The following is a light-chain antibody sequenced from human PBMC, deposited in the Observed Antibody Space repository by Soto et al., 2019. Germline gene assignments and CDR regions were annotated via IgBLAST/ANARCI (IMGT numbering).Light chain of an antibody. Sequence: EIVLTQSPGTLSLSPGEKATLSCRASQSVGDTFLSWYQQKPGQAPRLLIYGASNRATGIPDRFSGSGSGTDFTLTISRLEPEDFAVYYCQQYGSSGTFGQGTKVEIK. CDR3: QQYGSSGT. CDR2: GAS. V-gene: IGKV3-20*01. CDR1: QSVGDTF. J-gene: IGKJ1*01.